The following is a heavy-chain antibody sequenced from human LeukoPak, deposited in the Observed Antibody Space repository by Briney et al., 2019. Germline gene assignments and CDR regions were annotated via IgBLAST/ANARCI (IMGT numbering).Heavy chain of an antibody. J-gene: IGHJ3*02. CDR3: ARDLSQVGVVTLGASDI. V-gene: IGHV4-59*01. CDR2: IYYSGST. D-gene: IGHD3-3*01. Sequence: SETLSLTCTVSGASITSYYWNWIRQPPGKGLEWTGYIYYSGSTNYNPSLKSRVTISVDTSKNQLSLDLTSVTAADTAVYYCARDLSQVGVVTLGASDIWGQGTMVTVSS. CDR1: GASITSYY.